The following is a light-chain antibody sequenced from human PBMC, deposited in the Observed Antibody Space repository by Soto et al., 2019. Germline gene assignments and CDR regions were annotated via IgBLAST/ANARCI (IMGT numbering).Light chain of an antibody. J-gene: IGKJ3*01. Sequence: EIVLTQSPSTLFPSPWERATLSCRASQSVSRNLAWYQQKPGQAPRLLIYDASNRATGIPARSSGSGSVTDFTLTISSLEPEDFAVYYCQQRSNWATFGPGTKVDIK. CDR1: QSVSRN. V-gene: IGKV3-11*01. CDR3: QQRSNWAT. CDR2: DAS.